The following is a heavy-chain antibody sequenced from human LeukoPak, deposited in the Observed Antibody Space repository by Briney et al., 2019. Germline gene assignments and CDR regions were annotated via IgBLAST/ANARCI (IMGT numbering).Heavy chain of an antibody. D-gene: IGHD3-10*01. J-gene: IGHJ4*02. CDR2: IYHSGST. V-gene: IGHV4-4*02. CDR1: GGSISSSNW. Sequence: SETLSLTCAVSGGSISSSNWWSWVRQPPGKGLEWIGEIYHSGSTNYNPSLKSRVTISVDKSKNRFSLKLSSVTAADTAVYYCASAYFRGVLDYWGQGTLVTVSS. CDR3: ASAYFRGVLDY.